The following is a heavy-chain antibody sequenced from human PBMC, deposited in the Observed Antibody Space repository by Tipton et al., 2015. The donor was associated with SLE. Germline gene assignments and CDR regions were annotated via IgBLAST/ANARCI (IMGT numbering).Heavy chain of an antibody. CDR1: GGSISSHY. CDR2: IYYSGST. V-gene: IGHV4-59*11. Sequence: TLSLTCTVSGGSISSHYWSWIRQPPGKGLEWIGYIYYSGSTNYNPSLKSRVTISVDTSKNQFSLKLSSVTAADTAVYYCAAGSGAFLGMDVWGQETLVTVSS. J-gene: IGHJ4*02. CDR3: AAGSGAFLGMDV. D-gene: IGHD3-10*01.